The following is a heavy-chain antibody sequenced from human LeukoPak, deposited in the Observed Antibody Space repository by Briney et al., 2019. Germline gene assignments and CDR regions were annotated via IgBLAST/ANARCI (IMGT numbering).Heavy chain of an antibody. D-gene: IGHD3-3*01. Sequence: ASVKVSCKASGYTFTGYYMHWVRQAPGQGLTWMGWINPNTGVTNYAQKFQGRVTMTRDTSISTAYMELSRLRSDDTAVYYCARDSPLRFLEWLLPTPYYFDYWGQGTLVTVSS. CDR1: GYTFTGYY. V-gene: IGHV1-2*02. CDR3: ARDSPLRFLEWLLPTPYYFDY. CDR2: INPNTGVT. J-gene: IGHJ4*02.